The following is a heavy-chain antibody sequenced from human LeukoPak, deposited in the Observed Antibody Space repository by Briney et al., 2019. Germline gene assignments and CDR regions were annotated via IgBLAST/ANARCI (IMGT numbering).Heavy chain of an antibody. CDR2: IRQDGSEK. V-gene: IGHV3-7*01. CDR1: GFTFSSYE. Sequence: PGGSLRLSCAASGFTFSSYEMNWVRQAPGKGLEWVANIRQDGSEKYYVDSVKGRFTISRDNAKNSLYLQMNSLRAEDTAVYYCARGQFPKGYYFDYWGQGTLVTVSS. J-gene: IGHJ4*02. CDR3: ARGQFPKGYYFDY.